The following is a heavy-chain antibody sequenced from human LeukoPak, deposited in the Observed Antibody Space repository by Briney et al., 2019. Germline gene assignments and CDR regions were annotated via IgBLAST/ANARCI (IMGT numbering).Heavy chain of an antibody. CDR2: LNWIGGST. D-gene: IGHD2-15*01. V-gene: IGHV3-20*04. CDR3: ARSRSMGCSGGSCYFDY. J-gene: IGHJ4*02. Sequence: GGSLRLSCAASGFTFDDYGMSWVRQAPGKGLEWVSGLNWIGGSTGYADSVKGRFTISRDNVKNSLYLQMNSLRAEDTALYYCARSRSMGCSGGSCYFDYWGQGTLVSVSS. CDR1: GFTFDDYG.